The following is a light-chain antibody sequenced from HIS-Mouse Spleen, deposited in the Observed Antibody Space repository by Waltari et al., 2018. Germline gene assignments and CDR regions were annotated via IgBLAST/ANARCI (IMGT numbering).Light chain of an antibody. V-gene: IGLV3-19*01. CDR3: NSRDSSGNPV. Sequence: SSELTQDPAVSVALGQTVRITCQGDSLRSYYASWYQHKPGQAPVLVIYGKNNRPSGIPDRFSGSSSGNTASLTITGAQAEDEADYYCNSRDSSGNPVFGTGTKVTVL. J-gene: IGLJ1*01. CDR2: GKN. CDR1: SLRSYY.